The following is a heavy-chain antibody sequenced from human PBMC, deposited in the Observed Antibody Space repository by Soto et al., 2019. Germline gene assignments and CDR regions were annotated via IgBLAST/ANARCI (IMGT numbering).Heavy chain of an antibody. CDR1: GFTFSSYA. Sequence: QVQLVESGGGVVQPGRSLRLSCAASGFTFSSYAMHWVSQAPGKGLEWVAVVSHDGKTEYHAASVKGRFTISRDTSANILSLQMNSLRDEETAVYYCGREPYISGHYSGGCDVWGQGTMVTVSS. D-gene: IGHD3-22*01. J-gene: IGHJ3*01. CDR2: VSHDGKTE. CDR3: GREPYISGHYSGGCDV. V-gene: IGHV3-30*04.